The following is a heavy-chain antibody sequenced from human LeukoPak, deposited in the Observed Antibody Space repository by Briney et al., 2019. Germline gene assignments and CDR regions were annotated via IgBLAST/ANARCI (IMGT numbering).Heavy chain of an antibody. V-gene: IGHV1-46*04. CDR3: ARTLADGGTNH. Sequence: ASVKVSCKASGYTFINYYTHWVRQAPGQGLEWMGRINPSGDSVNYAQKLQDRLTMTRDTSTNTVYLELSSLRSEDTAIYYCARTLADGGTNHWGQGTLVTASS. D-gene: IGHD2-15*01. CDR1: GYTFINYY. CDR2: INPSGDSV. J-gene: IGHJ5*02.